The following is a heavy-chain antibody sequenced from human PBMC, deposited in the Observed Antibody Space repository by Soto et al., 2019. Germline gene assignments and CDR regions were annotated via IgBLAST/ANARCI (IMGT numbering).Heavy chain of an antibody. CDR3: ARGGGYYGSGSYGMDV. J-gene: IGHJ6*02. CDR1: GFTFRNYW. Sequence: PGGSLRLSCAASGFTFRNYWMPWVRQAPGKGLEWVSAIGTAGDPYYPGSVKGRFTISRENAKNSLYLQMYSLRAGDTAVYYCARGGGYYGSGSYGMDVWGQGTTVTVSS. V-gene: IGHV3-13*05. D-gene: IGHD3-10*01. CDR2: IGTAGDP.